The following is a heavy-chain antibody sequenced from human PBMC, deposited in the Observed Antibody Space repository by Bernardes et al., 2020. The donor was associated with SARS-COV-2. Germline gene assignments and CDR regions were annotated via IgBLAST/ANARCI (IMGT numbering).Heavy chain of an antibody. V-gene: IGHV3-23*01. J-gene: IGHJ6*03. Sequence: GGSLRLSCAASGFTFRTYAMSWVRQAPGKGLEWVGALSSIGGITFYPDSVKGRFNITRDNDKNTLYLQMNSLRVEDTAVYYCARNGLHQLLYTPYYLNFHMDVWGKGTTVTVSS. CDR3: ARNGLHQLLYTPYYLNFHMDV. D-gene: IGHD2-2*02. CDR2: LSSIGGIT. CDR1: GFTFRTYA.